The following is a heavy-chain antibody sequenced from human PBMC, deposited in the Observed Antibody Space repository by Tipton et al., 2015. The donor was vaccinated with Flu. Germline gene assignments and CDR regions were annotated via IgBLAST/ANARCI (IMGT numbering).Heavy chain of an antibody. CDR1: GDSIASDYY. CDR2: IHHTGTT. Sequence: LRLSCSISGDSIASDYYWGWIRQPPGKGLEWIGNIHHTGTTYYNPSLRSRVNIIRDRSKNQFSLNLSFVTAADTAVYYCARRDYSNYVSVPKNWFGSWGQGVLGTVSS. V-gene: IGHV4-38-2*01. CDR3: ARRDYSNYVSVPKNWFGS. J-gene: IGHJ5*01. D-gene: IGHD4-11*01.